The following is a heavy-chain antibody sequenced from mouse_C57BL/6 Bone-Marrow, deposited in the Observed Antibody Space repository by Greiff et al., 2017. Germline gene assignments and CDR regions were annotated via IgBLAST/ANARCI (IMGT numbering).Heavy chain of an antibody. Sequence: QVQLQQPGAELVKPGASVKLSCQASGYTFTSYWMHWVKQRPGRGLEWIGRIDPNSGGTKYNEKFKSKATLTVDKPSSPAYMQLSSLTSEDSAVYYCAYSLGTVVAYYAMDYWGQGTSVTVSS. D-gene: IGHD1-1*01. CDR2: IDPNSGGT. J-gene: IGHJ4*01. V-gene: IGHV1-72*01. CDR1: GYTFTSYW. CDR3: AYSLGTVVAYYAMDY.